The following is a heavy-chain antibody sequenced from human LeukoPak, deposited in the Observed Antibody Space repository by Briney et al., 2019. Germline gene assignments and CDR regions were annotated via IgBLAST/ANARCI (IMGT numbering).Heavy chain of an antibody. J-gene: IGHJ6*02. CDR3: ARVIAVAGYYYGMDV. Sequence: GGSLRLSCAASGFTFSSYGMHWVRQAPGKGLEWVAVISYDGSNKYYADSVKGRFTFSRDNSKNTLYLQMNSLRAEDTAVYYCARVIAVAGYYYGMDVWGQGTTVTVSS. CDR1: GFTFSSYG. CDR2: ISYDGSNK. D-gene: IGHD6-19*01. V-gene: IGHV3-30*03.